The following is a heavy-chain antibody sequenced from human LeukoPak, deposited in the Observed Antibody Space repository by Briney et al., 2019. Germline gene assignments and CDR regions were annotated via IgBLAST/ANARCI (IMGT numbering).Heavy chain of an antibody. CDR1: GYTFTRYY. D-gene: IGHD3-10*01. CDR2: IIPGGGST. Sequence: GASVKVSCKASGYTFTRYYMSWVRQPPGQGLEWMGIIIPGGGSTSYAQKFQGRLTMTRDMSTSTAYMELRSLRSDDTAVYYCARGWFGRLSGVFDPWGQGTLVTVSS. V-gene: IGHV1-46*01. J-gene: IGHJ5*02. CDR3: ARGWFGRLSGVFDP.